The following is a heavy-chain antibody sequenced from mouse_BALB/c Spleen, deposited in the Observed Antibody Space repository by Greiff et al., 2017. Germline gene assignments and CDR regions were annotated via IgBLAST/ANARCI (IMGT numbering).Heavy chain of an antibody. D-gene: IGHD2-2*01. Sequence: VQLQQSGAELARPGASVKMSCKASGYTFTIYTMHWVKQRPGQGLEWIGYINPSSGYTNYNQKFKDKATLTADKSSSTAYMQLSSLTSEDSAVYYCARSGGYDAWFAYWGQGTLVTVSA. CDR2: INPSSGYT. V-gene: IGHV1-4*01. CDR3: ARSGGYDAWFAY. CDR1: GYTFTIYT. J-gene: IGHJ3*01.